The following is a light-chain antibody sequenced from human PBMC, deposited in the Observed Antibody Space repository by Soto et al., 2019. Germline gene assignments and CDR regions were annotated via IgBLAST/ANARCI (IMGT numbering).Light chain of an antibody. CDR1: SSDVGSYNR. CDR2: EVS. J-gene: IGLJ1*01. V-gene: IGLV2-18*02. Sequence: QSALIQPPSVSGSPGQSVTISCTGTSSDVGSYNRVSWYQQPPGTAPKLMIYEVSNRPSGVPDRFSGSKSGNTASLTISGLQAKDEADYYCNSYTSSSTYVFGTGTKVTVL. CDR3: NSYTSSSTYV.